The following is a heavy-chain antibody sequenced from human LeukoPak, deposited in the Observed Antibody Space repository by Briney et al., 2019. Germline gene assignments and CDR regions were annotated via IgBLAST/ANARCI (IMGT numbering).Heavy chain of an antibody. J-gene: IGHJ4*02. CDR2: ISYDGSNK. Sequence: GGSLRLSCAASGFTFSSYGMHWVRQAPGKGLEWVAVISYDGSNKYYADSVKGRFTISRDNSKNTLYLQMNSLRAEDTAVYYCAKQWYSSGWPFDYWGQGTLVTVSS. CDR3: AKQWYSSGWPFDY. V-gene: IGHV3-30*18. D-gene: IGHD6-19*01. CDR1: GFTFSSYG.